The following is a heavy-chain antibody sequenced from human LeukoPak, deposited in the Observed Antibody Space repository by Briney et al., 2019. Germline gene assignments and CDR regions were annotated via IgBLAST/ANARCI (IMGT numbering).Heavy chain of an antibody. J-gene: IGHJ4*02. CDR2: ISSSSSYI. D-gene: IGHD3-10*01. CDR3: AREEPYYYGSGSYPNDY. Sequence: GGSLRLSCAASGFTFSGYSMNWVRQAPGKGLEWVSSISSSSSYIYYADSVKGRFTISRDNAKNSLYLQMNSLRAEDTAVYYCAREEPYYYGSGSYPNDYWGQGTLVTVSS. CDR1: GFTFSGYS. V-gene: IGHV3-21*01.